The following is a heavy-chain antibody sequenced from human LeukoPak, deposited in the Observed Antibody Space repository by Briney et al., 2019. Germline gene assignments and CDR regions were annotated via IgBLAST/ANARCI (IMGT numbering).Heavy chain of an antibody. J-gene: IGHJ4*02. Sequence: PGGSLRLSCAASGFTVSSYSMNWVRHAPGEGREWVSSITSSSSYIYYADSVKGRFTISRDHAKNSLYRQMNSLRAEDTAVYYCARGTVGNFDYWGQGTLVTVSS. CDR1: GFTVSSYS. CDR2: ITSSSSYI. V-gene: IGHV3-21*01. D-gene: IGHD4-23*01. CDR3: ARGTVGNFDY.